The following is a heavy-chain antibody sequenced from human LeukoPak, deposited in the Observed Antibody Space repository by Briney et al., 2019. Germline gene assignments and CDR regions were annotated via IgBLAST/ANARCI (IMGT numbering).Heavy chain of an antibody. V-gene: IGHV3-21*01. D-gene: IGHD4-17*01. CDR2: ISSSSYI. CDR3: ARAGGDYVGDYFDY. Sequence: KPGGSLRLSCAASGFTFSSYSMNWVRQAPGKGLEWVSSISSSSYIYYADSVKGRFTISRDNAKNSLYLQMNSLRAEDTAVYYCARAGGDYVGDYFDYWGQGTLVTVSS. J-gene: IGHJ4*02. CDR1: GFTFSSYS.